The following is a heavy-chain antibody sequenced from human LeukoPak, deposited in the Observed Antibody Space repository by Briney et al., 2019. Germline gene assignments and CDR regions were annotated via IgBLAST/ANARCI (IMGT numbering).Heavy chain of an antibody. D-gene: IGHD2-8*01. CDR1: GFTFSSYG. Sequence: PGGSLRLSCAASGFTFSSYGMHWVRQAPGKGLEWVAHIKQDGSEQYYVDSVKGRFTISRDNAKNSLYLQMNSLRAEDTAVYYCAKWARIDYWGQGTLVTVSS. J-gene: IGHJ4*02. V-gene: IGHV3-7*01. CDR2: IKQDGSEQ. CDR3: AKWARIDY.